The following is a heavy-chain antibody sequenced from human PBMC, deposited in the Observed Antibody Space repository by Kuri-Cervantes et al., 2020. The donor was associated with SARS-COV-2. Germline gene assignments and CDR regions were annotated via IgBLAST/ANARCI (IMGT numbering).Heavy chain of an antibody. V-gene: IGHV1-3*01. CDR3: ARDLPYCSRASCSRFDY. Sequence: ASVKVSCKACGYTFTDYAIHWVRQAPGQRLEWMGWINAGNGDTRYSQKFRGRVTITRDTSASTAYMDLSSLRSEDTALYYCARDLPYCSRASCSRFDYWGQGTLVTVSS. J-gene: IGHJ4*02. D-gene: IGHD2-2*01. CDR2: INAGNGDT. CDR1: GYTFTDYA.